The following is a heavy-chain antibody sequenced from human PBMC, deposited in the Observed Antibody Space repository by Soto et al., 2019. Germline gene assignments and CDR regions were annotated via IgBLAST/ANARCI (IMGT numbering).Heavy chain of an antibody. CDR1: GFTFSSYG. J-gene: IGHJ4*02. V-gene: IGHV3-33*01. CDR2: IWNDGSNT. D-gene: IGHD2-2*01. CDR3: ARGYCSSTSCPLSLYYFDY. Sequence: VGSLRLSCAASGFTFSSYGMHWVRQAPGKGLEWVGFIWNDGSNTYYADSVKGRFTISRDNSKNTLYLQMNSLRAEDTAVYFCARGYCSSTSCPLSLYYFDYWGQGTLVTVSS.